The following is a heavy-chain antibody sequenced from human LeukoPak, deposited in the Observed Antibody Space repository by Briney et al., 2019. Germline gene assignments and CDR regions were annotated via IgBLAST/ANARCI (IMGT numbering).Heavy chain of an antibody. CDR3: AREGSSWYESSYFDY. CDR2: IYSGGST. J-gene: IGHJ4*02. V-gene: IGHV3-53*01. D-gene: IGHD6-13*01. CDR1: GFTVSSNY. Sequence: GGSLRLSCAASGFTVSSNYMSWVRQAPGKGLEWVSVIYSGGSTYYADSVKGRFTISRDNSKNTLYLQMNSLRAEDTAVYYCAREGSSWYESSYFDYWGQGTLVTVSS.